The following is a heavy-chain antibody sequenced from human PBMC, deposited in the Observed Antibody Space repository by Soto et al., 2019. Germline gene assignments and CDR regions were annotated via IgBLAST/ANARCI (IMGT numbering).Heavy chain of an antibody. V-gene: IGHV3-30*18. CDR2: ISYDGSNK. CDR3: AKDLPASS. Sequence: GGSLRLSCAASGFTFSSYGMHWVRQAPGKGLEWVAVISYDGSNKYYADSVKGRFTISRDNSKNTLYLQMNSLRAEDTAVYYCAKDLPASSRGQGTLVTVSS. J-gene: IGHJ4*02. CDR1: GFTFSSYG.